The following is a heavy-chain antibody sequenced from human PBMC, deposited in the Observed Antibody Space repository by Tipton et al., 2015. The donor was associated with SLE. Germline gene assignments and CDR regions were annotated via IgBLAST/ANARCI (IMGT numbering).Heavy chain of an antibody. CDR3: ARTLYGDYAYYFYYIDV. CDR1: GGSVNNYY. V-gene: IGHV4-4*08. Sequence: TLSLTCTVSGGSVNNYYWSWIRQPPGKGLEWIGEISHSGNTNYNPPLKSRVSISADTSRNQFSLKLSSVTAADTAVYYCARTLYGDYAYYFYYIDVWGKGTTVTVSS. CDR2: ISHSGNT. J-gene: IGHJ6*03. D-gene: IGHD4-17*01.